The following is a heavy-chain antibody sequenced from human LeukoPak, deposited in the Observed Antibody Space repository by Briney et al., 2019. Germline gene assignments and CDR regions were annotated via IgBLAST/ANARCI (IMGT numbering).Heavy chain of an antibody. Sequence: SETLSLTCAVSGGSFSSYYWSWIRQPPGKGLEWIGEINHSGSTNYNPSLKSRVTISVDTSKNQFSLKLSSVTAADTAEYYCARGGRYYGSGSYYSGYWGQGTLVTVSS. J-gene: IGHJ4*02. CDR2: INHSGST. V-gene: IGHV4-34*01. D-gene: IGHD3-10*01. CDR3: ARGGRYYGSGSYYSGY. CDR1: GGSFSSYY.